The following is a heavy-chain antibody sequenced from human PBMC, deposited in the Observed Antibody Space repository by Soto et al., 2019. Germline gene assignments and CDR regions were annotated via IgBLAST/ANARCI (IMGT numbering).Heavy chain of an antibody. CDR3: ASRDVVVPAVDY. J-gene: IGHJ4*02. Sequence: LSLTCTVSGGSISSGGYYWSWIRQHPGKGLEWIGYIYYSGSTYYNPSLKSRVTISVDTSKNQFSLKLSSVTAADTAVYYCASRDVVVPAVDYWGQGTLVTVSS. CDR1: GGSISSGGYY. V-gene: IGHV4-31*03. CDR2: IYYSGST. D-gene: IGHD2-2*01.